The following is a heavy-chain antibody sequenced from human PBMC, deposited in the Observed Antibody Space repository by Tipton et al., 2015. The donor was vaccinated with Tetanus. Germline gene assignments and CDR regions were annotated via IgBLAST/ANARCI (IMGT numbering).Heavy chain of an antibody. D-gene: IGHD6-6*01. CDR3: ARHVEQLVLYYYYYMDV. J-gene: IGHJ6*03. CDR2: IYYSGST. V-gene: IGHV4-39*01. Sequence: TLSLTCTVSGGSISSSSYYWGWIRQPPGKGLEWIGSIYYSGSTYYNPSLKSRLTISVDTSKNQFSLKLSSVTAADTAVYYCARHVEQLVLYYYYYMDVWGEGTTVTVSS. CDR1: GGSISSSSYY.